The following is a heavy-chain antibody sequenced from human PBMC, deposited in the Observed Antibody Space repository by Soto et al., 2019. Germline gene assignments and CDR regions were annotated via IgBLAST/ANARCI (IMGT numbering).Heavy chain of an antibody. CDR2: ISVSDPGT. V-gene: IGHV3-23*01. J-gene: IGHJ3*02. Sequence: EVQLLESGGGLEQPGGSLRLSCAASGVTFGSHDMSWVRQAPGKALEWVSSISVSDPGTYYADSVKGRFTTSRDISKNTLFLQMDSLRAEDTALYYCTKGTWLDIWGQGTMVTVSS. CDR1: GVTFGSHD. CDR3: TKGTWLDI. D-gene: IGHD6-19*01.